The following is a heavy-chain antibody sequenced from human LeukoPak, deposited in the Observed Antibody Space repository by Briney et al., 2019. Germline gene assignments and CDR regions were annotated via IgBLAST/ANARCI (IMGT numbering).Heavy chain of an antibody. V-gene: IGHV3-74*01. CDR1: GFTFSSYW. CDR3: ARDVDTALWFDP. Sequence: GGSLRLSCAASGFTFSSYWMHWVRQAPGKGLVWVSRINSDGSNTYYADSVKGRFTISRDNAKNSLYLQMNSLRAGDTAVYYCARDVDTALWFDPWGQGTLVTVSS. D-gene: IGHD5-18*01. CDR2: INSDGSNT. J-gene: IGHJ5*02.